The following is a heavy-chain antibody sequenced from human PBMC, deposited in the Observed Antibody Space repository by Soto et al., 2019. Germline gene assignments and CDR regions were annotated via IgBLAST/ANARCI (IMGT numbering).Heavy chain of an antibody. V-gene: IGHV6-1*01. D-gene: IGHD6-19*01. CDR3: ARDTVAGTFRYYFDY. Sequence: PSQTLSLTCAVSGDSVSSNNIAWNWLRQSPWRGLEWLGRTYYRSKWYNEYAVSVRSRITINLDTSKNQFSLQLNSVTPEDTAVYYCARDTVAGTFRYYFDYWGQGTLVTVSS. CDR1: GDSVSSNNIA. J-gene: IGHJ4*02. CDR2: TYYRSKWYN.